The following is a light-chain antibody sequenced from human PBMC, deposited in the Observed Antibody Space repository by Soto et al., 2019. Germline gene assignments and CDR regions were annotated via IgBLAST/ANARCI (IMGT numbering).Light chain of an antibody. CDR3: QQYGSSPPVYT. V-gene: IGKV3-20*01. CDR1: QSVSSSY. Sequence: EIVLTQSPGTLSLSPGERATLSCRASQSVSSSYLAWYQQKPGQAPRLLIYGASSRATGIPDRFSGSGSGTDFTLTISRLEPKDFAVYYCQQYGSSPPVYTFGQGTKLEIK. CDR2: GAS. J-gene: IGKJ2*01.